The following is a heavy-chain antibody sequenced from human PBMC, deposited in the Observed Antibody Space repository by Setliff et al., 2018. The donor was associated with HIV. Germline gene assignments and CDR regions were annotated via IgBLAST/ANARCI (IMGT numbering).Heavy chain of an antibody. Sequence: TLSLTCAVYGGSFSGYYWSWIRQPPGKGLEWIGEINHSGSTNYNPSLKSRVTISVDTSKNQFSLKLSSVTAADTAVYYCARGRYRAAFDIWGQGTMVTVS. CDR3: ARGRYRAAFDI. CDR2: INHSGST. J-gene: IGHJ3*02. CDR1: GGSFSGYY. V-gene: IGHV4-34*01. D-gene: IGHD2-2*02.